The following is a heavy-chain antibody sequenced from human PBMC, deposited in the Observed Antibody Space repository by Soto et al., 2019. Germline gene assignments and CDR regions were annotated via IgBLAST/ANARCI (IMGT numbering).Heavy chain of an antibody. CDR2: IYYSGGT. D-gene: IGHD6-13*01. CDR1: GGSINSGGYF. V-gene: IGHV4-31*03. Sequence: PSETLSLTCTVSGGSINSGGYFWSWIRQHPGKGLEWIGNIYYSGGTYYNPSLESRVAISVDTSKNEFTLKVNSVTAADTAMYYGARFAKEENPKLESWYAFDFWGQGTLVTVSS. J-gene: IGHJ4*02. CDR3: ARFAKEENPKLESWYAFDF.